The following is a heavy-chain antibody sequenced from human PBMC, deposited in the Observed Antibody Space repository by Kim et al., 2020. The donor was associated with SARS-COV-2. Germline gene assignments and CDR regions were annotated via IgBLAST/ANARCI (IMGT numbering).Heavy chain of an antibody. Sequence: SETLSLTCAVYGGSFSGYYWSWIRQPPGKGLEWIGEINHSGSTNYNPSLKSRVTISVDTSKNQFSLKLSSVTAADTAVYYCARGHCSSTSCYLIDYWGQGTLVTVSS. CDR1: GGSFSGYY. CDR2: INHSGST. V-gene: IGHV4-34*01. CDR3: ARGHCSSTSCYLIDY. D-gene: IGHD2-2*01. J-gene: IGHJ4*02.